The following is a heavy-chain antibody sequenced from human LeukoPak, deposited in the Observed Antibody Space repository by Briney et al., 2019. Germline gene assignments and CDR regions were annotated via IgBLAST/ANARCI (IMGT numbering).Heavy chain of an antibody. J-gene: IGHJ5*02. V-gene: IGHV6-1*01. CDR1: GDSVSSHSTA. CDR3: AKEALNGFDP. CDR2: TYYRSKWYN. Sequence: SQTLSLTCAISGDSVSSHSTAWNWIRQSPSRGLEWLGRTYYRSKWYNDYAVPVKSRITISPDTSKNQVSLQVNSVTPEDTALYYCAKEALNGFDPWGQGTLVTVSS.